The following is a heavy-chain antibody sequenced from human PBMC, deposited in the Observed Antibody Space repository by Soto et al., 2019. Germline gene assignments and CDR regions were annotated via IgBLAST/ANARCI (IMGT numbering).Heavy chain of an antibody. Sequence: PGGSLRLSCAASGFTFSRYSMNWVRQAPGKGLEWVSSISGSSSYIYYAGSVKGRFTISRDNAKNSLYLQMNSLRAEDTAVYYCARDFRNYDFWSGYYDYWGQGTLVTVSS. D-gene: IGHD3-3*01. V-gene: IGHV3-21*01. CDR1: GFTFSRYS. CDR3: ARDFRNYDFWSGYYDY. J-gene: IGHJ4*02. CDR2: ISGSSSYI.